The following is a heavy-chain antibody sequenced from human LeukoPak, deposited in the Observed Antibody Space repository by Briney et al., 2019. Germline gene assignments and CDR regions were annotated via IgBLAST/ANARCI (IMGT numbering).Heavy chain of an antibody. Sequence: GGSLRLSCAGSGFAFSDYYMTWIRQAPGRGLEFISYISGSGNSIVYADSVKGRFTVSRDNAKNSLYLQMNSLRDEDTAVYYCAREPRLAVYWGQGTLVTVSS. CDR1: GFAFSDYY. CDR2: ISGSGNSI. D-gene: IGHD6-19*01. CDR3: AREPRLAVY. J-gene: IGHJ4*02. V-gene: IGHV3-11*01.